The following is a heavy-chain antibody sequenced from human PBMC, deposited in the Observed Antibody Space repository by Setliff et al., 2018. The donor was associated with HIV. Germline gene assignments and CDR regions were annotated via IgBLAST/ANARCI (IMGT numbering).Heavy chain of an antibody. CDR1: DASISVGTYY. J-gene: IGHJ4*02. Sequence: SETLSLTCSVSDASISVGTYYWSWIRQPAGKGLEWIGHVYTSGSTSGSTNYNPSLKSRVTMSLDTSKNQFSLNLNSVTAADAAVYYCTGDYNSGSNRFDYWGQGTPVTVSS. V-gene: IGHV4-61*09. D-gene: IGHD3-10*01. CDR3: TGDYNSGSNRFDY. CDR2: VYTSGSTSGST.